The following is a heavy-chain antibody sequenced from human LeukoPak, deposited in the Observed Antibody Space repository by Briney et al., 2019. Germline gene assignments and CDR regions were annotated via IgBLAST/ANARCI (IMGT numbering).Heavy chain of an antibody. V-gene: IGHV4-39*07. D-gene: IGHD4-23*01. J-gene: IGHJ5*02. CDR2: VYYTGVT. CDR3: ARERSSSGGHNWFDP. Sequence: SETLSLTCTVSGGYIITSGHYWGWIRQPPGKGLEWIGSVYYTGVTSTNPFFRSRMSISVDASKNQFSLNLTSVTAADAAVYYCARERSSSGGHNWFDPWGQGTLVTVSS. CDR1: GGYIITSGHY.